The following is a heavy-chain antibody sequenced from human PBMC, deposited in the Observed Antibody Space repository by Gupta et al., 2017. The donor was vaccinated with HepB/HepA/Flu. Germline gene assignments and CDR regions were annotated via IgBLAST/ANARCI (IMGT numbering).Heavy chain of an antibody. J-gene: IGHJ4*02. CDR2: IYYSGST. CDR1: GGSISSSSYY. D-gene: IGHD5-12*01. V-gene: IGHV4-39*01. CDR3: ARQPPGARKSNIVATTTPYYFDY. Sequence: QLQLQESGPGLVKPSETLSLTCTVSGGSISSSSYYWGWIRQPPGKGLEWIGSIYYSGSTYYNPSLKSRVTISVDTSKNQFSLKLSSVTAADTAVYYCARQPPGARKSNIVATTTPYYFDYWGQGTLVTVSS.